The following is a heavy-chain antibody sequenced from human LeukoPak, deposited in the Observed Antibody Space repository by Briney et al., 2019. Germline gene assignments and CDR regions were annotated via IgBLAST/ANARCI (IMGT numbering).Heavy chain of an antibody. J-gene: IGHJ4*02. V-gene: IGHV3-74*01. Sequence: GGSLRLSCAASGFTFLSYGMHWVRQAPGKGLEWVSRINSDGSSTSYADSVKGRFTISRDDAKNTLYLQMNSLRAEDTAVYYCAKDGEVKMATITDYWGQGTLVTVSS. CDR3: AKDGEVKMATITDY. D-gene: IGHD5-24*01. CDR2: INSDGSST. CDR1: GFTFLSYG.